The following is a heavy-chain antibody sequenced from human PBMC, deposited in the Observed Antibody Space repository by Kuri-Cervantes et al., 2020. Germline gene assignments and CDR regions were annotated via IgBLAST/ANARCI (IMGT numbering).Heavy chain of an antibody. CDR2: INHSGST. CDR3: ARVIPNYYDSSGGMIDY. V-gene: IGHV4-34*01. J-gene: IGHJ4*02. Sequence: SQTLPLTCAVYGGSFSGYYWSWIRQPPGKGLGWIGEINHSGSTNYNPSLKSRVTISVDTSKNQFSLKLSSVTAADTAVYYCARVIPNYYDSSGGMIDYWGQGTLVTVSS. CDR1: GGSFSGYY. D-gene: IGHD3-22*01.